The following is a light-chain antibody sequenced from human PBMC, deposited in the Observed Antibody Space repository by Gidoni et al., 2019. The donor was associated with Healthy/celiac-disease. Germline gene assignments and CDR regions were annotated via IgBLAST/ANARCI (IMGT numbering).Light chain of an antibody. J-gene: IGLJ1*01. V-gene: IGLV2-14*01. CDR1: SSDVGDYNF. CDR2: DVS. Sequence: QSALPQPASVSGSPGQSVTISCTGTSSDVGDYNFVSWYQQHPGKAPKLMIYDVSNRPSGVSNRFSGSKSGNTASLTISGLQAEDEADYYCSSYTSTSALYVFGTGTEVTVL. CDR3: SSYTSTSALYV.